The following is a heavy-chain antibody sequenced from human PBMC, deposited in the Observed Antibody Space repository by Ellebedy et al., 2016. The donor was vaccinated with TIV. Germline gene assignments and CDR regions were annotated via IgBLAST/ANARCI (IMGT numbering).Heavy chain of an antibody. J-gene: IGHJ3*01. CDR2: ISTGLST. V-gene: IGHV3-66*01. CDR1: AFTVSSNY. Sequence: GESLKISCAASAFTVSSNYMSWVRQPPGKGLKWVSVISTGLSTYYADSVKGRFTVSRDDSKNTLHLQMHSLRAEDTAVYYCASETFNDVDLRIWGVFELWGQGTMVTVSS. D-gene: IGHD2/OR15-2a*01. CDR3: ASETFNDVDLRIWGVFEL.